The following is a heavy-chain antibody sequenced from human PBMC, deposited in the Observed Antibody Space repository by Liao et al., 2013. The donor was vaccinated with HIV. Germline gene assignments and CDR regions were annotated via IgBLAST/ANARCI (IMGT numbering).Heavy chain of an antibody. V-gene: IGHV4-34*01. Sequence: QVQLQQWGAGLLKPSETLSLTCAVYGGSFSGYYWSWIRQPPGKGLEWIGEINHSGSTNYNPSLKSRVTISVDTSKNQFSLKLSSVTAADTAVYYCARVLAWGLDAFDIWGQGTMVTVSS. CDR2: INHSGST. CDR1: GGSFSGYY. CDR3: ARVLAWGLDAFDI. J-gene: IGHJ3*02. D-gene: IGHD7-27*01.